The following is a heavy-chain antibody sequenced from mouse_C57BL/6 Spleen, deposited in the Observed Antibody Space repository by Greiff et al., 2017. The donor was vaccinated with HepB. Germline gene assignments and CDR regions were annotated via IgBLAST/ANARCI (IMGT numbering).Heavy chain of an antibody. CDR1: GYTFTSYW. Sequence: QVQLKQPGAELVMPGASVKLSCKASGYTFTSYWMHWVKQRPGQGLEWIGEIDPSDSYTNYNQKFKGKSTLTVDKSSSTAYMQLSSLTSEDSAVYYCARRGSSGYVAWFAYWGQGTLVTVSA. V-gene: IGHV1-69*01. CDR2: IDPSDSYT. J-gene: IGHJ3*01. CDR3: ARRGSSGYVAWFAY. D-gene: IGHD3-2*02.